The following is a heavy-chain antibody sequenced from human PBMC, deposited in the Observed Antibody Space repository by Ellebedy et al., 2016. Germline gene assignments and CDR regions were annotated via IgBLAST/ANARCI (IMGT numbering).Heavy chain of an antibody. CDR3: ARQVWGLGGGYDYVYYYMDV. Sequence: SETLSLTXPVPGCPISSSSYYWGWIRQPPGKGLEWIGSIYYSGSTYYNPSLKSRVTISVDTSKNQFSLKLSSVTAADTAVYYCARQVWGLGGGYDYVYYYMDVWGKGTTVTVSS. CDR2: IYYSGST. D-gene: IGHD5-12*01. CDR1: GCPISSSSYY. V-gene: IGHV4-39*01. J-gene: IGHJ6*03.